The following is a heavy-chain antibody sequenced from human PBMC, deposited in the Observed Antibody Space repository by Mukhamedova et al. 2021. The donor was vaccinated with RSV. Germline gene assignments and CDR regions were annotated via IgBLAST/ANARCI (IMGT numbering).Heavy chain of an antibody. CDR2: INHSGST. V-gene: IGHV4-34*01. Sequence: GKGLEWIGEINHSGSTNYNPYLKSRVTISVDTAKNQFSLKMSSVTAADTAVYYCARPGIVGATNPYYFDYWGQGTLVTVSS. J-gene: IGHJ4*02. D-gene: IGHD1-26*01. CDR3: ARPGIVGATNPYYFDY.